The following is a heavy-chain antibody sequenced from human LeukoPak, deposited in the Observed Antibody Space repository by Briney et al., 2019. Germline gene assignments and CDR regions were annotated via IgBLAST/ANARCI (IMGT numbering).Heavy chain of an antibody. D-gene: IGHD1-26*01. J-gene: IGHJ6*03. CDR1: GFTFSSSW. V-gene: IGHV3-7*01. Sequence: GGSLRLSCTTSGFTFSSSWMSWVRQAPGRGLDWVASIRQDGSQKYYVDSVKGRFTISRDNSKNTLYLKMNSLRAEDTAVYYCAKGHGWEASYYYYYMDVWGKGTTVTISS. CDR3: AKGHGWEASYYYYYMDV. CDR2: IRQDGSQK.